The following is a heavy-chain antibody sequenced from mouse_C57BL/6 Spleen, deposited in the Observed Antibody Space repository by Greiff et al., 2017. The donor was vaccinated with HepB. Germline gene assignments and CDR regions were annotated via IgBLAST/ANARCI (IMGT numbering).Heavy chain of an antibody. CDR3: ARHSDDYDEGAMDY. V-gene: IGHV5-6*01. J-gene: IGHJ4*01. Sequence: EVKVVESGGDLVKPGGSLKLSCAASGFTFSSYGMSWVRQTPDKRLEWVATISSGGSYTYYPDSVKGRFTISRDNAKNTLYLQMSSLKSEDTAMYYCARHSDDYDEGAMDYWGQGTSVTVSS. CDR2: ISSGGSYT. D-gene: IGHD2-4*01. CDR1: GFTFSSYG.